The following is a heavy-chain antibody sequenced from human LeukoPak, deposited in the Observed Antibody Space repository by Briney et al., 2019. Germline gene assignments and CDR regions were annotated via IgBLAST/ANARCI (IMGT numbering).Heavy chain of an antibody. CDR2: INHSGST. Sequence: SETLSLTCAVYGGSFSGYYWSWIRQPPGKGLEWIGEINHSGSTNYNPSLKSRVTISVDTSKNLFSLKLSSVTAADTAVYYCARKRPYNWFDPWGQGTLVTVSS. V-gene: IGHV4-34*01. D-gene: IGHD1-1*01. CDR3: ARKRPYNWFDP. J-gene: IGHJ5*02. CDR1: GGSFSGYY.